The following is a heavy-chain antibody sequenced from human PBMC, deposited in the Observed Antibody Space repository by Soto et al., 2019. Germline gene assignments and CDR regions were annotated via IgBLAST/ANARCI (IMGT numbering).Heavy chain of an antibody. CDR3: VRTARQGAVAPHWFDR. Sequence: SETLSLTCTVSGASSRSTDYYWSWIRQAPGKGLEWIGYVYYTGSTYYNPSLMSRLTISVDTSKNQFSLKLTSVTAAETAVYYCVRTARQGAVAPHWFDRWGQGTQVTVSS. D-gene: IGHD2-21*02. J-gene: IGHJ5*02. V-gene: IGHV4-30-4*01. CDR2: VYYTGST. CDR1: GASSRSTDYY.